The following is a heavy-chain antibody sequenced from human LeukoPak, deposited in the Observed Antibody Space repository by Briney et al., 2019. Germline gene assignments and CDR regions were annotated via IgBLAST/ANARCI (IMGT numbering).Heavy chain of an antibody. CDR1: GFTFSSYA. V-gene: IGHV3-23*01. CDR3: AKDHDWNYVGLFDY. Sequence: GGSLRLSCAASGFTFSSYAMSWVHQAPGKGLEWVSAISGSGGSTYYADSVKGRFTISRDNSKNTLYLQMNSLRAEDTAVYYCAKDHDWNYVGLFDYWGQGTLVTVSS. CDR2: ISGSGGST. J-gene: IGHJ4*02. D-gene: IGHD1-7*01.